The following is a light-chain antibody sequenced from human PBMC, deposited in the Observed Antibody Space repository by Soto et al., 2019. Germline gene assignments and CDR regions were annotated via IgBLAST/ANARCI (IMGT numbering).Light chain of an antibody. CDR3: QQYNNWPPLYT. V-gene: IGKV3-15*01. Sequence: EIVMTQSPATLSVSPGERATLSCRASQSVSSNLAWYQQKPGQAPRLLIYGASTRATGIPARFRGSGSGTEVTLSISSLQSEDFAVYYCQQYNNWPPLYTFGQGTKLEIK. J-gene: IGKJ2*01. CDR2: GAS. CDR1: QSVSSN.